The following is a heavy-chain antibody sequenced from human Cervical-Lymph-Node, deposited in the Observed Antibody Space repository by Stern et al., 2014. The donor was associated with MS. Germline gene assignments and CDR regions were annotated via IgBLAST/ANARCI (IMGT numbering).Heavy chain of an antibody. Sequence: QVQLQESGPGLVKPSQTLSLTCTVSGDSISSGDYYWSWIRQTPGKGLAWMGFIFDTGSAYYNPSLKSRLTISVDTSKNTFSLKLNSVTAADTAVYYCVRGRSIFDSWGQGTLVAVSS. CDR3: VRGRSIFDS. CDR1: GDSISSGDYY. V-gene: IGHV4-30-4*01. CDR2: IFDTGSA. J-gene: IGHJ4*02. D-gene: IGHD6-6*01.